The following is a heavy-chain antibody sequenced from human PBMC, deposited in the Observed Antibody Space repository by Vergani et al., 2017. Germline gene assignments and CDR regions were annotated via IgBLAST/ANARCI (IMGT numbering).Heavy chain of an antibody. CDR1: GFTFSSYA. Sequence: VQLLESGGGLVQPGGSLRLSCAASGFTFSSYAMSWVRQAPGKGLEWVAVISYDGSNKYYADSVKGRFTISRDNSKNTLYLQMNSLRAEDTAVYYCARVAYSYGSRYFDYWGQGTLVTVSS. J-gene: IGHJ4*02. V-gene: IGHV3-30-3*01. CDR3: ARVAYSYGSRYFDY. D-gene: IGHD5-18*01. CDR2: ISYDGSNK.